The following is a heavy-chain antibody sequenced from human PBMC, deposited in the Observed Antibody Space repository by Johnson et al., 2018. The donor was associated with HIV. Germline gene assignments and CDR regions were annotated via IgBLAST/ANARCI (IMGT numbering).Heavy chain of an antibody. V-gene: IGHV3-30*02. CDR3: AKDRYIKGASTGFDI. CDR1: GFTFSSYG. D-gene: IGHD1-26*01. CDR2: IRYDGSNK. Sequence: QVQLVESGGGVVQPGGSLRLSCAASGFTFSSYGMHWVRQAPGKGLEWVAFIRYDGSNKYYADSVKGRFTISRDNSKNTLYLQMNILRSEDTAVYYCAKDRYIKGASTGFDIWGQGTMVTVSS. J-gene: IGHJ3*02.